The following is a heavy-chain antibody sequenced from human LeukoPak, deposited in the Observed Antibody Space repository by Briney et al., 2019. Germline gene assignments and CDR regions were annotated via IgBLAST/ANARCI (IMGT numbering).Heavy chain of an antibody. D-gene: IGHD2-15*01. CDR2: INHSGST. J-gene: IGHJ4*02. CDR3: ATHCNEGPCYSVFDY. V-gene: IGHV4-34*01. Sequence: SETLSLTCAVYGGSFSGYCWSWIRQPPGKGLEWIGEINHSGSTNYNPSLKTRATISVDTSKNQYFLKLSTVTAATTAVYYCATHCNEGPCYSVFDYWGQGTLVTVSS. CDR1: GGSFSGYC.